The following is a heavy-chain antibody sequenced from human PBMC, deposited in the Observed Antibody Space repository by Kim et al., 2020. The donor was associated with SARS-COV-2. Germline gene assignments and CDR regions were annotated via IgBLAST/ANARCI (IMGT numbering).Heavy chain of an antibody. J-gene: IGHJ4*02. D-gene: IGHD2-15*01. CDR3: ARDYCSGGSCYALFDY. CDR2: INPSGCIT. Sequence: ASVKVSCKASGYTFTSYYMHWVRQAPGQGLEWMGIINPSGCITSYAQKFQSRVTMTRDTSTSTVYMELSSLRSEDTAVYYCARDYCSGGSCYALFDYWGQGTLVTVSS. CDR1: GYTFTSYY. V-gene: IGHV1-46*01.